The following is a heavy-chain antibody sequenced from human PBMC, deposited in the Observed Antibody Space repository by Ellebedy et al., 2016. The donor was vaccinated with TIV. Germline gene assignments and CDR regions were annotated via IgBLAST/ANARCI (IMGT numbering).Heavy chain of an antibody. CDR3: ARDPDSSSWYGGGWFDP. V-gene: IGHV3-7*03. J-gene: IGHJ5*02. Sequence: GESLKISCAASGFTFSSYWMSWVRQAPGKGLEWVANIKQDGSEKYYVDSVKGRFTISRDNAKNSLYLQMNSLRAEDTAVYYCARDPDSSSWYGGGWFDPWGQGTLVTVSS. D-gene: IGHD6-13*01. CDR1: GFTFSSYW. CDR2: IKQDGSEK.